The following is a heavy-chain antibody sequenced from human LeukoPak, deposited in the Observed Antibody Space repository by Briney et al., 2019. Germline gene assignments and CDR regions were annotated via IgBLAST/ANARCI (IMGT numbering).Heavy chain of an antibody. CDR3: ARSRSWSGYYKDYFDY. CDR2: INHSGST. CDR1: GASISSYY. V-gene: IGHV4-34*01. Sequence: SSETLSLTCTVSGASISSYYWSWIRQPPGKGLEWIGEINHSGSTNYNPSLKSRVTISVDTSKNQFSLKLSSVTAAGTAVYYCARSRSWSGYYKDYFDYWGQGTLVTVSS. J-gene: IGHJ4*02. D-gene: IGHD3-3*01.